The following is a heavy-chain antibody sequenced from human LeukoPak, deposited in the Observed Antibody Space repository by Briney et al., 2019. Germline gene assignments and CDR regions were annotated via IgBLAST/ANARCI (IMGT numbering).Heavy chain of an antibody. Sequence: GGSLRLSCAASGFTVSSNYMSWVRQAPGKGLEWVSVIYSGGSTYYADSVKGRFTISRDNSKNTLYLQMNSLRAEDTAVYYCARDGAAHRRDYFDYWGQGTLVTVSS. V-gene: IGHV3-66*02. J-gene: IGHJ4*02. CDR3: ARDGAAHRRDYFDY. CDR2: IYSGGST. CDR1: GFTVSSNY. D-gene: IGHD6-6*01.